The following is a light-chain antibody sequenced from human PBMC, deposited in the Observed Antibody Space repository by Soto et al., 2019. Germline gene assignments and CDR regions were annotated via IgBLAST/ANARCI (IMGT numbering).Light chain of an antibody. CDR2: EVS. V-gene: IGLV2-14*01. J-gene: IGLJ1*01. CDR1: SSDVGAYKY. Sequence: QSALTQPASVSGSPGQSITISCTGTSSDVGAYKYVSWYQQHPGKAPKVMIYEVSSRPSGVSNRFSGSKSGNTASLTISGLQAEDEADYFCSSYSSSSTLFVFGTGTKVTV. CDR3: SSYSSSSTLFV.